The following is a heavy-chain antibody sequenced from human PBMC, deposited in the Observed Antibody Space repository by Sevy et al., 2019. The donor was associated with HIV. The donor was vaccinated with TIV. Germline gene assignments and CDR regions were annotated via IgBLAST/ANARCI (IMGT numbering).Heavy chain of an antibody. CDR1: GFTFSSYA. CDR2: ISYDGSNK. J-gene: IGHJ6*02. D-gene: IGHD2-2*01. CDR3: ASDSLNKDKVVVPAATFNGMDV. Sequence: GGSLRLSCAASGFTFSSYAMHWVRQAPGKGLEWVAVISYDGSNKYYADSVKRRFTISRDNSKNTLYLQMNSLRAEDRAVYYWASDSLNKDKVVVPAATFNGMDVWGQGTTVTVSS. V-gene: IGHV3-30-3*01.